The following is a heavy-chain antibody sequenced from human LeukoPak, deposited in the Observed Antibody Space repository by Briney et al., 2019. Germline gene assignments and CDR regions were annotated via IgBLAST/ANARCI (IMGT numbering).Heavy chain of an antibody. Sequence: GESLKISCKGSGYTFTNYWIGWVRQMPGTGLEWMGIMYPGDSDTRYSPSFQGQVTISADKSISTAYLQWSSLKASDTAMYYCARGDYGDFRVFYTLFDYWGQGTLVTVSS. CDR2: MYPGDSDT. V-gene: IGHV5-51*01. CDR1: GYTFTNYW. D-gene: IGHD4-17*01. CDR3: ARGDYGDFRVFYTLFDY. J-gene: IGHJ4*02.